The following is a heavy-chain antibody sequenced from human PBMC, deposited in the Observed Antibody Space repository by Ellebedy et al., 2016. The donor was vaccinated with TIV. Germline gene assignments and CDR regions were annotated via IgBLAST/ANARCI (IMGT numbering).Heavy chain of an antibody. D-gene: IGHD4-17*01. V-gene: IGHV3-21*06. CDR2: MSGTSSYV. CDR3: ARVHGDYRIDY. CDR1: GFTFSTYS. J-gene: IGHJ4*02. Sequence: GGSLRLSCAASGFTFSTYSMNWVRQAPGKGLEWVSSMSGTSSYVHYADSVEGRFTIPRDNAKNSLYLHMSSLRVEDTAVYYCARVHGDYRIDYWGPGTLVTVSS.